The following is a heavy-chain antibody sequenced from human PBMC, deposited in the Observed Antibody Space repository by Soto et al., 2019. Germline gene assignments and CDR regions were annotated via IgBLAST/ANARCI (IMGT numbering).Heavy chain of an antibody. CDR1: GGTFSSYA. CDR3: ARTEYYYDSSGLNDAFDI. V-gene: IGHV1-69*13. Sequence: VASVKVSCKASGGTFSSYAISWVRQAPGQGLEWMGGIIPIFGTANYAQKFQGRVTITADESTSTAYMELSSLRSEDTAVYYCARTEYYYDSSGLNDAFDIWGQGTMVTVSS. J-gene: IGHJ3*02. D-gene: IGHD3-22*01. CDR2: IIPIFGTA.